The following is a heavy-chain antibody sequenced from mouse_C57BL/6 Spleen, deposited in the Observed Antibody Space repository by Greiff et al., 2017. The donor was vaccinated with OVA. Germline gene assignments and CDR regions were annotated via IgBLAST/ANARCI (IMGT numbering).Heavy chain of an antibody. Sequence: QVQLQQPGAELVKPGASVKMSCKASGYTFTSYWITWVKQRPGQGLEWIGDIYPGSGSTNYTEKFKSKATLTVDTSSSTAYMQLSSLTSEDSAVYYCAREGLRRPYAMDYWGQGTSVTVSS. CDR1: GYTFTSYW. J-gene: IGHJ4*01. V-gene: IGHV1-55*01. CDR3: AREGLRRPYAMDY. D-gene: IGHD2-4*01. CDR2: IYPGSGST.